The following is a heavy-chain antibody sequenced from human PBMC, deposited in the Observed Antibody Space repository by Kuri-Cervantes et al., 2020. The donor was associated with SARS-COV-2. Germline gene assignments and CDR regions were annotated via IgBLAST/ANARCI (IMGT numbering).Heavy chain of an antibody. J-gene: IGHJ4*02. V-gene: IGHV1-69*13. Sequence: SVKVSCRASGGTFSSYAISWVRQAPGQGLEWMGGIIPIFGTANYAQKFQGRVTITADESTSTAYMELSSLRSEDTAVYYCAKCPRTGVPGTSGEDWGQGTLVTVSS. CDR1: GGTFSSYA. CDR2: IIPIFGTA. CDR3: AKCPRTGVPGTSGED. D-gene: IGHD1/OR15-1a*01.